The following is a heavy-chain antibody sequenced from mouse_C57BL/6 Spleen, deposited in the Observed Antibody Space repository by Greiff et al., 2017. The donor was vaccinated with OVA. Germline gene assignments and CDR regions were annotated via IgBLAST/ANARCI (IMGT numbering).Heavy chain of an antibody. J-gene: IGHJ2*01. CDR1: GYAFSSSW. CDR3: AREKITTVVAFDY. V-gene: IGHV1-82*01. Sequence: LQESGPELVKPGASVKISCKASGYAFSSSWMNWVKQRPGKGLEWIGRIYPGDGDTNYNGKFKGKATLTADKSSSTAYMQLSSLTSEDSAVYFCAREKITTVVAFDYWGQGTTLTVSS. CDR2: IYPGDGDT. D-gene: IGHD1-1*01.